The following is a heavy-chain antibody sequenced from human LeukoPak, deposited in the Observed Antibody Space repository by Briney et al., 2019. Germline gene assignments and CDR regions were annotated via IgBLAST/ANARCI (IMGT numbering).Heavy chain of an antibody. D-gene: IGHD5-18*01. CDR2: IKQDGSEK. CDR3: AREVTYSVFGYYYYYYMDV. V-gene: IGHV3-7*01. Sequence: GGSLRLSYAASGFTFSSYWMSWVRQAPGKGLERVANIKQDGSEKYYVDSVKGRFTISRDNAKNSLYLQMNSLRAEDTAVYYCAREVTYSVFGYYYYYYMDVWGKGTTVTVSS. CDR1: GFTFSSYW. J-gene: IGHJ6*03.